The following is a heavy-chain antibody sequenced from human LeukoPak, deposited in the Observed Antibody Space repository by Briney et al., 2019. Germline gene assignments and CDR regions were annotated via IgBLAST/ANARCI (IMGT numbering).Heavy chain of an antibody. CDR3: ARANPILQYYFDY. CDR2: ISSSGSTI. V-gene: IGHV3-11*04. J-gene: IGHJ4*02. D-gene: IGHD5-24*01. Sequence: PGGSLRLSCAASGFTFSDYYMSWIRQAPGKGLEWVSYISSSGSTIYYADSVKGRFTISRDNAKNSLYLQMNSLRAEDTAVYYCARANPILQYYFDYWGQGTLVTVSS. CDR1: GFTFSDYY.